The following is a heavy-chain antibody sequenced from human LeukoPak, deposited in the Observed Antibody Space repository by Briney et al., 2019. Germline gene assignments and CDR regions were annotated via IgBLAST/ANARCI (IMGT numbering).Heavy chain of an antibody. J-gene: IGHJ6*02. CDR2: IYYSGST. CDR1: GGSISSGGYY. D-gene: IGHD4-17*01. CDR3: ARSEPTTVTMGRGHYYGMDV. V-gene: IGHV4-31*03. Sequence: PSETLSLTCTVSGGSISSGGYYWSWIRQHPGKGLEWIGYIYYSGSTYYNPSLKSRVTVSVDTSKNQFSLKLSSVTAADTAVYYCARSEPTTVTMGRGHYYGMDVWGQGTTVTVSS.